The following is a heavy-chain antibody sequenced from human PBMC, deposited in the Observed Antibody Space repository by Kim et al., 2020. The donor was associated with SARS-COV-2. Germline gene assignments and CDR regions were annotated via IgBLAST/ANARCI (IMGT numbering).Heavy chain of an antibody. V-gene: IGHV3-23*01. Sequence: GGSLRLSCAVSGFTFGSYAMSWVRQAPGKGLEWVSSVSGRGDSTNYADSVKGRFTISRDNSKNTLYLQMNSLSAEDTAVYYCAKSKIAVAGTGEFDYWGQGTLVTVSS. CDR1: GFTFGSYA. CDR2: VSGRGDST. D-gene: IGHD6-19*01. CDR3: AKSKIAVAGTGEFDY. J-gene: IGHJ4*02.